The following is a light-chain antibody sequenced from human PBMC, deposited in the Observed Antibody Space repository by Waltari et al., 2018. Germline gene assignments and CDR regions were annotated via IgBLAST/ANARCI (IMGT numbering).Light chain of an antibody. CDR2: RAS. CDR3: QQGYNYPYS. V-gene: IGKV1-6*01. Sequence: NQMTQSPSSLSPSVRDTVTITCQASQGIGNNLNWYQKKPGKAPKLLIYRASSLQSGIPSRFSGSGSGTDFTLTISSLQPEDFATYYCQQGYNYPYSFGQGTKVEIK. J-gene: IGKJ2*03. CDR1: QGIGNN.